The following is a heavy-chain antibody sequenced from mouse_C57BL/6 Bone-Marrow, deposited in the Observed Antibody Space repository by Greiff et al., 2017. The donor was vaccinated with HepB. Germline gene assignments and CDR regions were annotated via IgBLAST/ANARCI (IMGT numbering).Heavy chain of an antibody. CDR3: AIVVKGETMAWFAY. CDR1: GYTFTSYW. V-gene: IGHV1-50*01. J-gene: IGHJ3*01. Sequence: QVQLQQPGAELVKPGASVKLSCKASGYTFTSYWMQWVKQRPGQGLEWIGEIDPSDSYTNYNQKFKGKATLTVDTSSSTAYMQLSSLTSEDSAVYYCAIVVKGETMAWFAYWGQGTLVTVSA. CDR2: IDPSDSYT. D-gene: IGHD2-2*01.